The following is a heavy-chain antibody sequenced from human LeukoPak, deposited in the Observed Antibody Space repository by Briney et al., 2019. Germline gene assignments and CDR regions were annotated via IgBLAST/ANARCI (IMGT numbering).Heavy chain of an antibody. CDR2: ISSSGSTI. CDR3: ARHSGYYKSDDY. Sequence: SGGSLRLSCAASGFTFSSYEMNWVRQAPGKGLEWVSYISSSGSTIYYADSMKGRFTISRDNAKNSLYLQMNSLRAEDTAVYYCARHSGYYKSDDYWGQGTLVTVSS. D-gene: IGHD3-22*01. J-gene: IGHJ4*02. CDR1: GFTFSSYE. V-gene: IGHV3-48*03.